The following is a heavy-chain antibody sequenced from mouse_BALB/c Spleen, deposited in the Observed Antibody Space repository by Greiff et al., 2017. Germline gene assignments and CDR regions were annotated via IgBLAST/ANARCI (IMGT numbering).Heavy chain of an antibody. V-gene: IGHV1S81*02. CDR2: INPSNGRT. CDR1: GYTFTSYW. J-gene: IGHJ4*01. Sequence: QVQLQQPGAELVKPGASVKLSCKASGYTFTSYWMHWVKQRPGQGLEWIGEINPSNGRTNYNEKFKSKATLTVDKSSSTAYMQLSSLTSEDSAVYYCGYDYDDYAMDYWGQGTSVTVSS. CDR3: GYDYDDYAMDY. D-gene: IGHD2-4*01.